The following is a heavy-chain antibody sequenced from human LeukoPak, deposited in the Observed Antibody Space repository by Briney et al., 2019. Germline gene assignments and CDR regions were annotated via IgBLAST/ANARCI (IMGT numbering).Heavy chain of an antibody. J-gene: IGHJ4*02. D-gene: IGHD3-22*01. CDR3: ARGGPQLLLPFDY. CDR2: ISSSSSYI. Sequence: GGSLRLSCAASGFTFSSYSMNWVRQAPGKGLEWVSSISSSSSYIYYADSVKGRFTISRDNAKNSLHLQMNSLRAEDTAVYYCARGGPQLLLPFDYWGQGTLVTVSS. CDR1: GFTFSSYS. V-gene: IGHV3-21*01.